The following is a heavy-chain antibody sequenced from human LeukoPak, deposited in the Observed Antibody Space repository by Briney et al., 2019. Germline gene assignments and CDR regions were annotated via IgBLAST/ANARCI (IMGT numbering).Heavy chain of an antibody. V-gene: IGHV3-53*01. Sequence: GGSLRLSCAASGFTISSNYMSWVRQAPGKGLEWVSVIYSGGSTYYADSVKGRFTISRDNSKNTLYLQMNSLRAEDTAVYYCARDSPRVGGGTLDYWGQGTLATVSS. D-gene: IGHD3-16*01. CDR3: ARDSPRVGGGTLDY. CDR2: IYSGGST. CDR1: GFTISSNY. J-gene: IGHJ4*02.